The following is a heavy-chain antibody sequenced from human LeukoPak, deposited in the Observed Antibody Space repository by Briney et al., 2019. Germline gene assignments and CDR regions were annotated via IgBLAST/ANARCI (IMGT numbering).Heavy chain of an antibody. CDR1: GFTFSDYY. CDR2: ISSSGSTI. D-gene: IGHD3-16*01. V-gene: IGHV3-11*04. CDR3: ARAPRWDSIMITFGGV. Sequence: PGGSLRLSCAASGFTFSDYYMSWIRQAPGKGLEWVSYISSSGSTIYYADSVKGRFTISRDNARNSLYLQMNSLRAEDTAVYYCARAPRWDSIMITFGGVGGQGTLVTVSS. J-gene: IGHJ4*02.